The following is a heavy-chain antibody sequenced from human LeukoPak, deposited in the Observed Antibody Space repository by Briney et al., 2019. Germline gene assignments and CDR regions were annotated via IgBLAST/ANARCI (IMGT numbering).Heavy chain of an antibody. V-gene: IGHV4-39*02. CDR1: GGSISSSNYY. J-gene: IGHJ4*02. CDR3: ARDMGVFSKWSKYDY. Sequence: PSETLSLTCTVSGGSISSSNYYWGWIRQPPGKGLEWIGSIYYSGSTYDNPSLKSRVTISVDTSKNRFSLKLSSVTPEDTAVYYCARDMGVFSKWSKYDYWGQGTPVTVSS. D-gene: IGHD2-15*01. CDR2: IYYSGST.